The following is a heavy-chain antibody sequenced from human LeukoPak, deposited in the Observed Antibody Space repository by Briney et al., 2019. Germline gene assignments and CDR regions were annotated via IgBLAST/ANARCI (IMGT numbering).Heavy chain of an antibody. V-gene: IGHV4-59*01. CDR2: IYYSGST. CDR3: ARDSTVRVGWFDP. J-gene: IGHJ5*02. D-gene: IGHD4-17*01. Sequence: PSETLSLTCTVSGGSISSYYWSWLRQPPGKGLEWIGYIYYSGSTNYNPSLKSRVTISVDTSKNQFSLKLSSVTAADTAVYYCARDSTVRVGWFDPWGQGTLVTVSS. CDR1: GGSISSYY.